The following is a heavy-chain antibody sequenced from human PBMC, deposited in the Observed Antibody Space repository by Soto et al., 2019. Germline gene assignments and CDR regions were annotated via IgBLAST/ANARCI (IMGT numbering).Heavy chain of an antibody. J-gene: IGHJ4*02. D-gene: IGHD3-16*01. CDR1: GFTFSNYW. CDR3: ARLGAAGFEY. CDR2: IKQDGSEK. Sequence: EVQLVVSGGGLVQPGGSLRLSCEASGFTFSNYWTTWVRQAPGKGLEHMANIKQDGSEKYYVDSVKGRFTISRDNAKDSLYLQMNSLRAEDTAVYYCARLGAAGFEYWGQGTLVTVSS. V-gene: IGHV3-7*03.